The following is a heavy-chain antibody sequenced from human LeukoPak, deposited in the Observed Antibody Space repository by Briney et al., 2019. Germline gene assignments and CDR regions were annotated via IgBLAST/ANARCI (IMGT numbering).Heavy chain of an antibody. V-gene: IGHV3-23*01. CDR3: ANPAGYSSSWYNFDYFDY. CDR2: ISGSGGST. J-gene: IGHJ4*02. D-gene: IGHD6-13*01. Sequence: GSLRLSCVASGFTFSSYAMSWVRQAPGKGLEWVSAISGSGGSTYYADSVKGRFTISRDNSKNTLYLQMNSLRAEDTAVYYCANPAGYSSSWYNFDYFDYWGQGTLVTVSS. CDR1: GFTFSSYA.